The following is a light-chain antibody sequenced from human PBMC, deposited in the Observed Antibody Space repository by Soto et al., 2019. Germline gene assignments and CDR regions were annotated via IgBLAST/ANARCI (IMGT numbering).Light chain of an antibody. V-gene: IGLV1-44*01. CDR1: NSNIGSNT. Sequence: QSVLTQTPSASATPGQRVTISCSGTNSNIGSNTIAWYQQLPGTAPKRLIHSNNQRPSGVPDRFSASKSGTSASPAISGLQSEDEADYYCATWDDSLNGYVFGTGTKVTVL. CDR2: SNN. J-gene: IGLJ1*01. CDR3: ATWDDSLNGYV.